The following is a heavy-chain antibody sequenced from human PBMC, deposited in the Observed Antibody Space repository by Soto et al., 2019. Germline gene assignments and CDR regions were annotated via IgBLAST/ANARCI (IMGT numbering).Heavy chain of an antibody. D-gene: IGHD1-26*01. J-gene: IGHJ4*02. CDR3: ARLAGTTNYFDY. Sequence: SETLSLTCSVSGDSTSSNSYHWGYIRQPPGKGLEWIGSISYSGSTSYNPSLKSRVSMSVDTSKNQFSLNLTSVTAADTAVYYCARLAGTTNYFDYWSQGTLVTVSS. CDR1: GDSTSSNSYH. CDR2: ISYSGST. V-gene: IGHV4-39*01.